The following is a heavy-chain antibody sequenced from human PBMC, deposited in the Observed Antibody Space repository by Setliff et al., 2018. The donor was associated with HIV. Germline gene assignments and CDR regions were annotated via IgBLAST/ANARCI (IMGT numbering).Heavy chain of an antibody. CDR1: GFTFSDYY. CDR2: ISRDGNTI. D-gene: IGHD4-17*01. J-gene: IGHJ4*02. V-gene: IGHV3-11*01. CDR3: ARDKDEDYGSTSFDY. Sequence: SLRLSCAASGFTFSDYYMSWLRQAPGKGLEWVSHISRDGNTIYYADSVKGRFTISRDNAKNSLYLQLNSLRPEDTAVYYCARDKDEDYGSTSFDYWGQGILVTVSS.